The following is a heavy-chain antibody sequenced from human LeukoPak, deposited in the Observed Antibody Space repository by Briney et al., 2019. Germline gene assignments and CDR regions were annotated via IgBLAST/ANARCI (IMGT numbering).Heavy chain of an antibody. D-gene: IGHD6-19*01. J-gene: IGHJ5*02. CDR3: ARDYPTVAGKAVGWFDP. CDR2: ISYDGSNK. CDR1: GFTFSSYA. V-gene: IGHV3-30*04. Sequence: GGSLRLSCAASGFTFSSYAMHWVRQAPGKGLEWVAVISYDGSNKYYADSVKGRFTISRDNSKNTLYLQMNSLRAEDTAVYYCARDYPTVAGKAVGWFDPWGQGTLVTVSS.